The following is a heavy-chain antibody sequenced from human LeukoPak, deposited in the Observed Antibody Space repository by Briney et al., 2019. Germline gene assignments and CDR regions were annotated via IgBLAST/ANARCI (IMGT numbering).Heavy chain of an antibody. Sequence: ASVKVSCKASGYTFTSYYMHWVREAPGQGREWMGISYPGGGITSYAQKFQGRVTMAWERSASTVYMELSSLRSEETAVYCCASGAPSGGYGKFEYWGQGTLVTVSS. CDR1: GYTFTSYY. CDR2: SYPGGGIT. V-gene: IGHV1-46*01. CDR3: ASGAPSGGYGKFEY. J-gene: IGHJ4*02. D-gene: IGHD1-26*01.